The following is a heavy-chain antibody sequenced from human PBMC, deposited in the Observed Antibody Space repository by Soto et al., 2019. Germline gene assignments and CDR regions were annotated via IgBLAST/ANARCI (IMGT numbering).Heavy chain of an antibody. CDR2: ISYDGSNK. D-gene: IGHD1-1*01. V-gene: IGHV3-30*04. CDR1: GFTFSSYA. J-gene: IGHJ4*02. CDR3: ARDNSHKTGIY. Sequence: GGSLRLSCAASGFTFSSYAMHWVRQAPDKGLEWVAVISYDGSNKYYADSVKGRFTISRDNSKNTLYLQMNSLRAEDTAVYYCARDNSHKTGIYWGQGTLVTVSS.